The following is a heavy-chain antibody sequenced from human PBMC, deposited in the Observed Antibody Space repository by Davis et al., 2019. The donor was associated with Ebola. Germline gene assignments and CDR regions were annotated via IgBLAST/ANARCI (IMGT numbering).Heavy chain of an antibody. CDR2: INHSGST. CDR3: ARDGKPYYGSGSRWFDP. D-gene: IGHD3-10*01. V-gene: IGHV4-34*01. CDR1: GGSFSGYY. J-gene: IGHJ5*02. Sequence: SETLSLTCAVYGGSFSGYYWSWIRQPPGKGLEWIGEINHSGSTNYNPSLKSRVTISVDTSKNQFSLKLSSVTAADTAVYYCARDGKPYYGSGSRWFDPWGQGTLVTVSS.